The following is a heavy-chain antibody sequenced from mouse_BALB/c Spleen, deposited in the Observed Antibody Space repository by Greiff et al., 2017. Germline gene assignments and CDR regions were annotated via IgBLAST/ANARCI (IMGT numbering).Heavy chain of an antibody. CDR1: GFTFTSYG. J-gene: IGHJ1*01. CDR3: ARHGSDDDSYFDV. CDR2: ISSGGSYT. V-gene: IGHV5-6*01. Sequence: VQLKESGGDLVKPGGSLKLSCAASGFTFTSYGMSWVRQTPDKRLEWVATISSGGSYTYYPDNMKGRITISKDNAKNTPYLQMSKLKSEDTAMYYGARHGSDDDSYFDVWGAGTTVTVSS. D-gene: IGHD2-12*01.